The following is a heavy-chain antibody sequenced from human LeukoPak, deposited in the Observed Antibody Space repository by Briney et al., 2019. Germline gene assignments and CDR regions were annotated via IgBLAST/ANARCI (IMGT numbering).Heavy chain of an antibody. J-gene: IGHJ4*02. CDR2: ISYDGSNK. CDR1: GFTFSSYA. V-gene: IGHV3-30*14. D-gene: IGHD2-8*01. Sequence: GGSLRLSCAASGFTFSSYAMHWVRQAPGKGLEWVAVISYDGSNKYYADSVKGRFTISRENAKNSLYLQMNSLRAGDTAVYYCAAQSAIYCTNGVCALDYWGQGTLVTVSS. CDR3: AAQSAIYCTNGVCALDY.